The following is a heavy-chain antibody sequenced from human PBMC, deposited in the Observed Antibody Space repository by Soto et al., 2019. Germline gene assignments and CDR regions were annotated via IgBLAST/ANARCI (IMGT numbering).Heavy chain of an antibody. CDR2: IIPILNTA. Sequence: QVHLVQSGAEVKKPGSSVRVSCKTSGGTFSSYSFTWVRQAPGQGLEWMGEIIPILNTANFAQKFQSRVTITADEPTSSVDMDLSSLSPDDTAVYYCARVEYDSTYGFYYYGLDVWGQGTTVTVSS. CDR3: ARVEYDSTYGFYYYGLDV. D-gene: IGHD3-10*01. V-gene: IGHV1-69*01. CDR1: GGTFSSYS. J-gene: IGHJ6*02.